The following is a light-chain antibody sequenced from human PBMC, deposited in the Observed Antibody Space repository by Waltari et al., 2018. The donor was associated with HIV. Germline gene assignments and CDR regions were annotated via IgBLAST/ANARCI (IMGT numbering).Light chain of an antibody. CDR3: TSYISSGGWV. J-gene: IGLJ3*02. CDR2: DVT. Sequence: QSALHQPAPLLGYTWPPSPASYTGTRKDIGGYNYVTWYQQQTAQAPTHLILDVTKRPSGVSTRFSGSKSGNTASLTISGLQDEDEADYYCTSYISSGGWVFGGGTKLTVL. V-gene: IGLV2-14*03. CDR1: RKDIGGYNY.